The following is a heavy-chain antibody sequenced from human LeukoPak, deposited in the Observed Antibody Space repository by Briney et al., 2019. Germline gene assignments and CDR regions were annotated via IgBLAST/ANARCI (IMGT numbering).Heavy chain of an antibody. CDR1: GDSISTSKSY. V-gene: IGHV4-39*07. CDR2: IYYTGDT. CDR3: ARENTEADYYYMDV. D-gene: IGHD2-8*02. J-gene: IGHJ6*03. Sequence: SDTLSLTCTVSGDSISTSKSYWGWIRQPPLKGLEWIGSIYYTGDTYYNPSLKSRVTISVDTSKNQFSLKLSSVTAADTAVYYCARENTEADYYYMDVRGKGTTVTVSS.